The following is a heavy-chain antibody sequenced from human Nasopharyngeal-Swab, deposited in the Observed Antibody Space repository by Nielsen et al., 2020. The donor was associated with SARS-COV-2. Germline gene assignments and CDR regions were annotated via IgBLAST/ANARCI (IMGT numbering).Heavy chain of an antibody. D-gene: IGHD1/OR15-1a*01. CDR2: IIPAFGTP. CDR3: ARGKGTSYYYYYGMDV. Sequence: SVKVSCKASGDAFSRFGISWVRQAPEQGLEWMGGIIPAFGTPTYAQDSAQDLQGRVTISADESTSTAYMELSSLRSEDTAVYYCARGKGTSYYYYYGMDVWGQGTTVTVSS. J-gene: IGHJ6*02. CDR1: GDAFSRFG. V-gene: IGHV1-69*13.